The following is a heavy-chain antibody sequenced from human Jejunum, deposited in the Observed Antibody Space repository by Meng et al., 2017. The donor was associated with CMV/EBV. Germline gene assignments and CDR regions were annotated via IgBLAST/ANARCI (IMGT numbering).Heavy chain of an antibody. CDR2: IRRTADGEMS. Sequence: SGFSFGAYALSLVRQAPGKGLEGVSSIRRTADGEMSEYAASVRGRFIISRDDSKGIAYLQMNSLRIEDTAVYYCSYWSSYQIFADWGQGTLVTVSS. J-gene: IGHJ1*01. CDR3: SYWSSYQIFAD. CDR1: GFSFGAYA. D-gene: IGHD3-10*01. V-gene: IGHV3-49*04.